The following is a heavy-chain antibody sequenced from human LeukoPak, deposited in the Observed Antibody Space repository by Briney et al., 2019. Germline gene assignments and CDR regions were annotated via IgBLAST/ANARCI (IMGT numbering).Heavy chain of an antibody. Sequence: SETLSLTCTVSSGSISSSRYYWGWIRQPPGKGLEWIGSIKYGGSAFYNPPLKSRVTVSADTSKNEYSLKLTSVTAADRAVYYCAAGCSSTSCYWYYYTDVWGKGTTVTVSS. CDR2: IKYGGSA. D-gene: IGHD2-2*01. CDR1: SGSISSSRYY. CDR3: AAGCSSTSCYWYYYTDV. V-gene: IGHV4-39*01. J-gene: IGHJ6*03.